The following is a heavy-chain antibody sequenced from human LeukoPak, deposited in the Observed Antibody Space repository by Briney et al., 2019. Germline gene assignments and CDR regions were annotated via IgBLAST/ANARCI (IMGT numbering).Heavy chain of an antibody. CDR2: IYPGDSDT. D-gene: IGHD3-10*01. CDR3: ARQTRDGSGSRGYSFDF. Sequence: GESLKISCKGSGYSFPSYWIGWVRQMPGKGLEWMGIIYPGDSDTRYSPSFEGQVTISADKSISTAYLQWSSLKASDTAMYYCARQTRDGSGSRGYSFDFWGLGTLVTVSS. CDR1: GYSFPSYW. V-gene: IGHV5-51*01. J-gene: IGHJ4*02.